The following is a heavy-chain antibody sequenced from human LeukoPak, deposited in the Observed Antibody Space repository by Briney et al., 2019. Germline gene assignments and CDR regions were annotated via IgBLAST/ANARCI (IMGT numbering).Heavy chain of an antibody. CDR1: GYTFSAYG. J-gene: IGHJ4*02. V-gene: IGHV1-18*01. CDR3: ARDSHIAGVAYYFDY. Sequence: ASVTVSCKASGYTFSAYGISWVRQAPAQGLEWMGYISAYSGNTNYAQKLQGRVTMTTDTSTSTAYMELRSLRSDDTAVYYCARDSHIAGVAYYFDYWGQGTLVTVSS. CDR2: ISAYSGNT. D-gene: IGHD6-13*01.